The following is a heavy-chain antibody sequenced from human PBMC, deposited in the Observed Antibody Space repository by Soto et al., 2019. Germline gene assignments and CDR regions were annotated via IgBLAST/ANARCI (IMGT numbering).Heavy chain of an antibody. V-gene: IGHV3-74*01. D-gene: IGHD6-13*01. CDR2: INSDGRST. CDR1: GFTFSSYW. CDR3: ATSSSLLDYFDY. J-gene: IGHJ4*02. Sequence: GGSLRLSCAASGFTFSSYWMDWVRQAPGKGLVWVSRINSDGRSTSYADSVKGRSTISRDNAKNTLYLQMNSLRAEDTAVYYCATSSSLLDYFDYWGQGTLVTVSS.